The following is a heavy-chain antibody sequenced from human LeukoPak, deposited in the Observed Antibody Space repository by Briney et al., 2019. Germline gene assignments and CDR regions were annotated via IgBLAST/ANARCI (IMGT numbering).Heavy chain of an antibody. D-gene: IGHD1-26*01. CDR1: GGSFSGYY. J-gene: IGHJ4*02. CDR2: INHSGST. V-gene: IGHV4-34*01. CDR3: ARAPYGRDWLVFDY. Sequence: SETLSLTCAVYGGSFSGYYWSWIRQPPGKGLEWIGEINHSGSTNYNPSLKSRVTISVDTSKNQFSLKLSSVTAADTAVYYCARAPYGRDWLVFDYWGQGTLVTVSS.